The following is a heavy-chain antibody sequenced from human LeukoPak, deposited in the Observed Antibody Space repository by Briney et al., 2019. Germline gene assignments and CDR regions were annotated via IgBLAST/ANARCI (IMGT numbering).Heavy chain of an antibody. J-gene: IGHJ3*02. Sequence: SETLSLTCTVSGGSISSSSYYWGRIRQPPGKGLEWIGSIYYSGSTYYNPSLKSRVTISVDKSKNQFSLKLSSVTAADTAVYYCARQDEVVMLEGGAFDIWGQGTMVTVSS. V-gene: IGHV4-39*07. CDR3: ARQDEVVMLEGGAFDI. CDR2: IYYSGST. CDR1: GGSISSSSYY. D-gene: IGHD2-21*01.